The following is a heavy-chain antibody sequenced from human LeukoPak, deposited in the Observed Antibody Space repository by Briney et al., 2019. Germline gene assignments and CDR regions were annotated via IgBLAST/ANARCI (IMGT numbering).Heavy chain of an antibody. CDR2: IYPGDSDT. D-gene: IGHD6-19*01. CDR3: GSRGTHSSGWVFNF. Sequence: GESLKISCKGSGYSFTSYWIGWVRQMPGKGLEWMGIIYPGDSDTRYSPSFQGQVPISADKSISTSYLQWTSLKASGTAMYYGGSRGTHSSGWVFNFWGQGTRVTVSS. J-gene: IGHJ4*02. CDR1: GYSFTSYW. V-gene: IGHV5-51*01.